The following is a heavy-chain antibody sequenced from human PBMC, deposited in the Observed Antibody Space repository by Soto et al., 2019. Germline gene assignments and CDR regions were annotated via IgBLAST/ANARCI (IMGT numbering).Heavy chain of an antibody. CDR3: ARTKTGTTTH. J-gene: IGHJ4*02. D-gene: IGHD1-7*01. CDR1: GGSISNYY. Sequence: SETLSLTCTVSGGSISNYYWSWIRQPPGKGLEWIGYIYYSGSTNYNPSLKSRVTISVDTSRNQFSLNLSSVTAADTAVYFCARTKTGTTTHWGQGTLVTVSS. V-gene: IGHV4-59*01. CDR2: IYYSGST.